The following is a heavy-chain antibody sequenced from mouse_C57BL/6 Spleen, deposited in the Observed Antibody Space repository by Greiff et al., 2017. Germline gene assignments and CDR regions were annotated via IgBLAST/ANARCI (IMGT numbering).Heavy chain of an antibody. CDR2: IHPNSGST. Sequence: QVQLQQPGAELVKPGASVTLSCKASGYTFTSYWMHWVKQRPGQGLEWIGMIHPNSGSTNYNAKFKSKATLTVDKSSSTAYMQLSSLTSEDSAVYYCARGGGNYSYYFDYWGQGTTLTVSS. V-gene: IGHV1-64*01. J-gene: IGHJ2*01. D-gene: IGHD2-1*01. CDR3: ARGGGNYSYYFDY. CDR1: GYTFTSYW.